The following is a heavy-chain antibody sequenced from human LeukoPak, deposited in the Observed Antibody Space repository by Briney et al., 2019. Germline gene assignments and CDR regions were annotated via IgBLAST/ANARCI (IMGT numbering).Heavy chain of an antibody. J-gene: IGHJ4*02. D-gene: IGHD3-22*01. V-gene: IGHV3-33*06. CDR1: GFTFSSYG. CDR3: AKEGEGYYDSSGYYYLGYFDY. Sequence: GRSLRLSCAASGFTFSSYGMHCVRQAPGKGLEGVAVIWYDGSNKYYADSVKGRFTISRDNSKNTLYLQMNSLRAEDTAVYYCAKEGEGYYDSSGYYYLGYFDYWGQGTLVTVSS. CDR2: IWYDGSNK.